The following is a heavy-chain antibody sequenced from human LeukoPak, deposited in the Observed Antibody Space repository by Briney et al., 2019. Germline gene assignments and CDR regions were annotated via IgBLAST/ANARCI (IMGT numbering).Heavy chain of an antibody. CDR3: ARDSYYYDSSGYYYHWFDP. J-gene: IGHJ5*02. D-gene: IGHD3-22*01. CDR2: INPNNGGT. CDR1: GYPFTGYY. Sequence: ASVKVSCKASGYPFTGYYLHWIRQAPGQGLEYMGRINPNNGGTKYSQKFQGRVTITRDTSASTAYMELSSLRSEDTAVYYCARDSYYYDSSGYYYHWFDPWGQGTLVTVSS. V-gene: IGHV1-2*06.